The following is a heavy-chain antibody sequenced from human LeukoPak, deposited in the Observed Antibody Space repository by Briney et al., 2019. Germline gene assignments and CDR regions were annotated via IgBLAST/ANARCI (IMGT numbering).Heavy chain of an antibody. J-gene: IGHJ4*02. CDR3: ARLYSGSYGDFDY. V-gene: IGHV3-23*01. CDR2: ISGSGGST. CDR1: GFTFSSYA. D-gene: IGHD1-26*01. Sequence: GGSLRLSCAASGFTFSSYAMSWVRQAPGKGLEWVSAISGSGGSTYYADSVKGRFTISRDNAKNSLYLQMNSLRAEDTAVYYCARLYSGSYGDFDYWGQGTLVTVSS.